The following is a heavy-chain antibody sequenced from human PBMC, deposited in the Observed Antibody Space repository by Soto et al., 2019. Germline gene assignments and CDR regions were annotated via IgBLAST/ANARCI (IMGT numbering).Heavy chain of an antibody. CDR3: ARGVENIVVVLDVFGYYGMDV. V-gene: IGHV1-3*01. CDR1: GYSFTSYA. J-gene: IGHJ6*02. D-gene: IGHD2-2*01. Sequence: QVQLVQSGAEVKKPGASVKVSCKASGYSFTSYAIYWARQAPGQRLEWMGWINAGNGNTKYSQKFQGRVTITSDTSASTAYMGLSSLRSEDTAVYFCARGVENIVVVLDVFGYYGMDVWGQGTTVTVSS. CDR2: INAGNGNT.